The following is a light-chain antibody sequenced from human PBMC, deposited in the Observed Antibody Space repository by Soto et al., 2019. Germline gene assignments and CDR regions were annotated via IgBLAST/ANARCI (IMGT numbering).Light chain of an antibody. CDR2: ASF. V-gene: IGKV1-39*01. J-gene: IGKJ2*01. CDR1: QSIATF. CDR3: QQSYNIPYT. Sequence: DIQMTQSPSSLSVSVRDRVTITCRASQSIATFLHWYQQKPGKAPKLLIYASFNLQSGVPSRFSGSGSGTYFTLTISSLQPEDFETYYCQQSYNIPYTFGQGTKLEIK.